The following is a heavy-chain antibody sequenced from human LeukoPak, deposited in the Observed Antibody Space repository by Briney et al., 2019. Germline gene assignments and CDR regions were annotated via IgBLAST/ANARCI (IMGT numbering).Heavy chain of an antibody. V-gene: IGHV3-20*04. D-gene: IGHD2-8*01. Sequence: PGGSLRLSCAASGFTFGDYGMSWVRQAPGKGLEWVSGINWNGGSTGYADSVKGRFTISRDNAKNSLYLQMNSLRAEDTALYYFARGFCTNGVCYLFDYWGQGTLVTVSS. CDR3: ARGFCTNGVCYLFDY. CDR1: GFTFGDYG. CDR2: INWNGGST. J-gene: IGHJ4*02.